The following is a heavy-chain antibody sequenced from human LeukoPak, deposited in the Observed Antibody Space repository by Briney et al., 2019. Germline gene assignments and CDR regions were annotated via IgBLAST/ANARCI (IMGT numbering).Heavy chain of an antibody. D-gene: IGHD6-6*01. CDR3: ARGVEYSSSSSGY. V-gene: IGHV4-59*01. Sequence: SETLSLTCTVSGGSIRSYYWSWIRQPPGKGLEWIGYIYYSGSTNYNPSLQSQVTISVDTSKNQFSLKLSSVTAADTAVYYCARGVEYSSSSSGYWGQGTLVTVSS. J-gene: IGHJ4*02. CDR2: IYYSGST. CDR1: GGSIRSYY.